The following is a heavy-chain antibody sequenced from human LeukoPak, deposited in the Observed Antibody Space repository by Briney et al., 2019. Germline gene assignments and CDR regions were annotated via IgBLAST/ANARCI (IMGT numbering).Heavy chain of an antibody. J-gene: IGHJ3*02. CDR2: ISSSSNSI. D-gene: IGHD1-26*01. Sequence: PGGSLRLSCAASGFTFSSYSMNWVRQAPGKGLEWVSYISSSSNSIYYADSVKSRFTISRDNAKNSLYLQMNSLRAEDTAVYYCARWDPTLDAFDIWGQGTMVTVSS. CDR1: GFTFSSYS. CDR3: ARWDPTLDAFDI. V-gene: IGHV3-48*01.